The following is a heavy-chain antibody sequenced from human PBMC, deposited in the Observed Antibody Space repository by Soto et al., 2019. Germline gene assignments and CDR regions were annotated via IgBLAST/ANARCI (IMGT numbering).Heavy chain of an antibody. V-gene: IGHV4-39*02. Sequence: QLQLQESGPGLVKPSDTLSLTCTVSGGSISTDSHYWGWIRQPPGKGLEWMGSVYYAGSTNKNPSPPSRVTISVAPSKHPFSLKLNSVTAAATAGYYCARRTNFGDYPLDYWGQGTLVTVSS. D-gene: IGHD4-17*01. CDR1: GGSISTDSHY. J-gene: IGHJ4*02. CDR3: ARRTNFGDYPLDY. CDR2: VYYAGST.